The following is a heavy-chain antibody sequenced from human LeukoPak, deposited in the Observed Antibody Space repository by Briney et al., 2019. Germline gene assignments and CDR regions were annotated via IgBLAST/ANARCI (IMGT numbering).Heavy chain of an antibody. CDR3: ARDFRRYFDY. Sequence: GGSLRLSCVASGFTFSSYWMHWVRQVPGKGLVWVSRINSDGSDTTYADSVKGRFTISRGNAKNTLYLQINSLRAEDTAVYYCARDFRRYFDYWGQGTLVTVSS. J-gene: IGHJ4*02. V-gene: IGHV3-74*01. CDR1: GFTFSSYW. CDR2: INSDGSDT.